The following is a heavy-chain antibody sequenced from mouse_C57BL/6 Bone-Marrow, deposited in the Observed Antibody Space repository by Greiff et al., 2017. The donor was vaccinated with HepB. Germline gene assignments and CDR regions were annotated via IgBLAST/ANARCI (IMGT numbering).Heavy chain of an antibody. Sequence: EVKLMESGGGLVQPGGSMKLSCVASGFTFSNYWMNWVRQSPEKGLEWVAQIRLKSDNYATHYAESVKGRFTISRDDSKSSVYLQMNNLRAEDTGIYYCTEPGGGDYWGQGTTLTVSS. CDR3: TEPGGGDY. CDR2: IRLKSDNYAT. J-gene: IGHJ2*01. CDR1: GFTFSNYW. V-gene: IGHV6-3*01.